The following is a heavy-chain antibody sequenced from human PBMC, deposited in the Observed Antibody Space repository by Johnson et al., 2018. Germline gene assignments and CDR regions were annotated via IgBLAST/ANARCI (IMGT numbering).Heavy chain of an antibody. V-gene: IGHV3-30*18. Sequence: QVQLVESGGGVVQPGRSLRLSCAASGFPFNAYGMHWVRQAPGKGLEWVAVISYDGSNKYYADSVKGRFIISRDNSKNTLYLQMNSLRAEDTAVYYCAKGVVLMEYQDALDSWGQGTMVTVSS. CDR1: GFPFNAYG. J-gene: IGHJ3*02. D-gene: IGHD2-2*01. CDR2: ISYDGSNK. CDR3: AKGVVLMEYQDALDS.